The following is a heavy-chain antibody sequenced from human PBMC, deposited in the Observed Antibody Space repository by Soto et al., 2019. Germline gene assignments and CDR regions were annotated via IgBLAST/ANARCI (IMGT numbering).Heavy chain of an antibody. Sequence: GGSLRLSCTASGFSLSRYGLHWVRQAPGKGLEWVAGLWSDGIKTSYADSVKGRFTISRDTSKNMLYLQMNSLGAEDTAVYYCARDLNYWSLLIDHWGQGTLVTVSS. CDR2: LWSDGIKT. J-gene: IGHJ4*02. D-gene: IGHD2-8*02. CDR1: GFSLSRYG. CDR3: ARDLNYWSLLIDH. V-gene: IGHV3-33*01.